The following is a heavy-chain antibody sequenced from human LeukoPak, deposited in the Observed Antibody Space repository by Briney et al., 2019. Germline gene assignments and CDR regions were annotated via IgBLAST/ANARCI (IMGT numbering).Heavy chain of an antibody. CDR3: ARDSRRRDGYNFDYYYYMDV. CDR2: THYSGST. D-gene: IGHD5-24*01. CDR1: GGSISSYY. V-gene: IGHV4-59*01. J-gene: IGHJ6*03. Sequence: PSETLSLTCTVSGGSISSYYWSWLRQPPGKGLEYIGYTHYSGSTNYNPSLKSRVTISVDTSKNQFSLKLSSATAADTAVYFCARDSRRRDGYNFDYYYYMDVWGKGTTVTVSS.